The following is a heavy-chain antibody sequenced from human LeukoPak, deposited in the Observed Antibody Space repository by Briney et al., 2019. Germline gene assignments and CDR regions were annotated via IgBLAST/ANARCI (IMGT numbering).Heavy chain of an antibody. D-gene: IGHD2-2*01. J-gene: IGHJ4*02. V-gene: IGHV1-18*01. CDR2: ISAYSGNS. Sequence: EASVKVSCKASGYTFTSYGISWVRPAPGQGLEWMGWISAYSGNSNYAQKLQGRVTMTTDTSTSTAYMELRSLRSDDTAVYYCARDRAHCSSTSCYPYYFDYWGQGTLVTVSS. CDR1: GYTFTSYG. CDR3: ARDRAHCSSTSCYPYYFDY.